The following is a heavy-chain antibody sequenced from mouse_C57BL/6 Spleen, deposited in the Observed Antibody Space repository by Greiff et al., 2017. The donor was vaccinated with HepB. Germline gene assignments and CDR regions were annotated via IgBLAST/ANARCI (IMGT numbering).Heavy chain of an antibody. Sequence: VQLQQSGPELVKPGASVKISCKASGYAFSSSWMNWVKQRPGKGLEWIGRIYPGDGDTNYNGKFKGKATLTADKSSSTAYMQLSSLTSEDSAVYCCARGYSNYPDYWGQGTTLTVSS. CDR2: IYPGDGDT. CDR3: ARGYSNYPDY. CDR1: GYAFSSSW. D-gene: IGHD2-5*01. J-gene: IGHJ2*01. V-gene: IGHV1-82*01.